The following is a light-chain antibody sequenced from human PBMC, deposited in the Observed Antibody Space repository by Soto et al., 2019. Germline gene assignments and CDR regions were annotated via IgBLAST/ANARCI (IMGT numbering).Light chain of an antibody. CDR2: GAS. CDR1: QSVSNNY. CDR3: QQRQSWPQT. Sequence: EIVLTQSPGTQSLSPGERATLSCRASQSVSNNYLAWYQQKPGQAPRLLIYGASNRATGIPDRFSGSGSGADYTLTISRLEPEDSAMYYCQQRQSWPQTFGQGTKVDIK. V-gene: IGKV3-20*01. J-gene: IGKJ1*01.